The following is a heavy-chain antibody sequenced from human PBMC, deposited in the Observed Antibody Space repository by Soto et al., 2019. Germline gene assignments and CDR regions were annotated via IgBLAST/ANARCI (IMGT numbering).Heavy chain of an antibody. D-gene: IGHD1-26*01. CDR3: ARSRLYSGRYYFDY. Sequence: ASGNVSCQDSGYTFTIYAIRWVRQALGQGLEWMGWISAYNSNTNYAQKLQGRVTMTTATSTSTAYVELRSLRSDDTAVYYCARSRLYSGRYYFDYLGQGTLVTVSS. V-gene: IGHV1-18*01. J-gene: IGHJ4*02. CDR1: GYTFTIYA. CDR2: ISAYNSNT.